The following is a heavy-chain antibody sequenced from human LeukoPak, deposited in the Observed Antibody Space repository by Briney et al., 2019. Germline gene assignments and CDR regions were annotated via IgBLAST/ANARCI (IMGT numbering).Heavy chain of an antibody. Sequence: SVKVSCKASGGTLSSYAISWVRQAPGQGLEWMGGIIPIFGTANYAQKFQGRVTITTDESTSTAYMELSSLRSEDTAVYYCANSITGTTPDYRGQGTLVTVSS. CDR2: IIPIFGTA. CDR3: ANSITGTTPDY. V-gene: IGHV1-69*05. CDR1: GGTLSSYA. J-gene: IGHJ4*02. D-gene: IGHD1-7*01.